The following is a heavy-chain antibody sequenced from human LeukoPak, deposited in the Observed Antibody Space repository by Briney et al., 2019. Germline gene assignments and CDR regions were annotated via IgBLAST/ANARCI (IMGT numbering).Heavy chain of an antibody. D-gene: IGHD3-22*01. CDR1: GFSFSTYG. J-gene: IGHJ4*02. CDR2: IWYDGNTK. Sequence: AGRSLRLSCAASGFSFSTYGMHWVRQAPGKGLEWVAVIWYDGNTKYYADSVKGRFTISRDKSKNTLYLQMNSLKPEDTAVYYCARGEAFRYDSSGYPDYWGQGTLVTVSS. CDR3: ARGEAFRYDSSGYPDY. V-gene: IGHV3-33*01.